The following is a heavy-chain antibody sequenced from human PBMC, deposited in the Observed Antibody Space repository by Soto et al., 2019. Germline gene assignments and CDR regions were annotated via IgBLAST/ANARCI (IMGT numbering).Heavy chain of an antibody. CDR1: GFTFKSYG. J-gene: IGHJ4*02. CDR3: ARGGHSSSWYRLEAYFFDY. CDR2: VWYDGTNK. D-gene: IGHD6-13*01. V-gene: IGHV3-33*01. Sequence: QVQLVESGGGVVQPGRSLRLSCEASGFTFKSYGMHWVRQAPGKGLEWVAVVWYDGTNKKYADSVKGRFNIYRDNSKNTLYLQMDSLRAEDTGIYYCARGGHSSSWYRLEAYFFDYWARGPWSPSPQ.